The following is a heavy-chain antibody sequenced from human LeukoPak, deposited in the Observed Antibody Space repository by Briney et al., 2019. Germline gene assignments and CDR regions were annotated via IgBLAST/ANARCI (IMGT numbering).Heavy chain of an antibody. J-gene: IGHJ4*02. D-gene: IGHD3-10*01. CDR3: ARGGVAAKYYFDF. V-gene: IGHV4-59*11. CDR1: GGSISPLY. CDR2: IYYSGST. Sequence: SEALSLTCTVSGGSISPLYWGWIRQAPGKGLEFIGYIYYSGSTNFNPSLKSRVTLSVDTSKSQISLKLTSVTAADTAVYYCARGGVAAKYYFDFWGQGTLVTVSS.